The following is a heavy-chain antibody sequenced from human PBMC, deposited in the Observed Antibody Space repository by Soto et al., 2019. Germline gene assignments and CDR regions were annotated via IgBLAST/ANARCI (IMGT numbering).Heavy chain of an antibody. CDR3: ARPRIAAAGYNWFDP. CDR1: GGSFSGYY. CDR2: INHSGST. V-gene: IGHV4-34*01. Sequence: SETLSLTCAVYGGSFSGYYWSWIRQPPGKGLEWIGEINHSGSTNYNPSLKSRVTISVDTSKNQFSLKLSSVTAADTAVYYCARPRIAAAGYNWFDPWGQGTLVTVSS. D-gene: IGHD6-13*01. J-gene: IGHJ5*02.